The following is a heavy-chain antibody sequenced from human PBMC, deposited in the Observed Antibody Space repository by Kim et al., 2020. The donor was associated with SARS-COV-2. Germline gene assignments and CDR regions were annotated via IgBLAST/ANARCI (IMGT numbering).Heavy chain of an antibody. V-gene: IGHV3-23*01. CDR2: ISGSGGST. Sequence: GGSLRLSCAASGFTFSSYAMSWVRQAPGKGLEWVSAISGSGGSTYYADSVKGRFTISRDNSKNTLYLQMNSLRAEDTAVYYCAGGSLRWLHRGSFYFDYWGQGTLVTVSS. D-gene: IGHD5-12*01. CDR1: GFTFSSYA. J-gene: IGHJ4*02. CDR3: AGGSLRWLHRGSFYFDY.